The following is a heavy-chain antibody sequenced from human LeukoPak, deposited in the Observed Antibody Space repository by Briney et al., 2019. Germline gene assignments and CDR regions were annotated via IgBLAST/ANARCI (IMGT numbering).Heavy chain of an antibody. V-gene: IGHV3-11*04. CDR2: ISSSGGSI. Sequence: GGSLRLSCAASGFNYSECYISWIRQAPGKGLEWLSYISSSGGSIYYADSVKGRFIISRDNAKNSLSLQMNSLRAEDTALYYCAKDRCSNGVGCYYYYMDVWGKGTTVTISS. CDR1: GFNYSECY. CDR3: AKDRCSNGVGCYYYYMDV. J-gene: IGHJ6*03. D-gene: IGHD2-8*01.